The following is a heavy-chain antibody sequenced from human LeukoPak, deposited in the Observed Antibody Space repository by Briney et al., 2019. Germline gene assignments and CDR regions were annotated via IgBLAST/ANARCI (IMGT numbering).Heavy chain of an antibody. J-gene: IGHJ5*02. V-gene: IGHV4-39*07. CDR3: ASLVLPLVGEGGYDFRYNWFDP. CDR2: VYYSGRT. D-gene: IGHD5-12*01. Sequence: SETLSLTCTVSGGSISRDTYYCAWIRQSPGRGLEWLGSVYYSGRTDYNPSLKSRVTISVDTSKNQFSLKLSSVTAADTAVYYCASLVLPLVGEGGYDFRYNWFDPWGQGTLVTVSS. CDR1: GGSISRDTYY.